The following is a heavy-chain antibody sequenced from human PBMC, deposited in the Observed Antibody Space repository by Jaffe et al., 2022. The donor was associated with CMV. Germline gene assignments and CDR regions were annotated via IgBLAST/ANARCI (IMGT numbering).Heavy chain of an antibody. CDR2: INPNSGGT. CDR3: ARDWAEEMATTDNWFDP. Sequence: QVQLVQSGAEVKKPGASVKVSCKASGYTFTGYYMHWVRQAPGQGLEWMGWINPNSGGTNYAQKFQGRVTMTRDTSISTAYMELSRLRSDDTAVYYCARDWAEEMATTDNWFDPWGQGTLVTVSS. J-gene: IGHJ5*02. V-gene: IGHV1-2*02. D-gene: IGHD5-12*01. CDR1: GYTFTGYY.